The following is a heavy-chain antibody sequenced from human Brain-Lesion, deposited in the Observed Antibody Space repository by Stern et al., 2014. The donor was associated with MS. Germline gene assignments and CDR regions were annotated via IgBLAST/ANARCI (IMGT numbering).Heavy chain of an antibody. D-gene: IGHD1-26*01. V-gene: IGHV4-39*01. CDR1: GGSISSSTYY. Sequence: QLQLQESGPGLVKPSETLSLTCTVSGGSISSSTYYWAWIRQPPGKGLEWIGNIYYSGFTYYNPSLKSRVTISVDMSKNQFSRKLSAVTAADTAIYYCARHDSVPRPSQLYSARDRGPGYFDYWGQGTLVTGSS. J-gene: IGHJ4*02. CDR3: ARHDSVPRPSQLYSARDRGPGYFDY. CDR2: IYYSGFT.